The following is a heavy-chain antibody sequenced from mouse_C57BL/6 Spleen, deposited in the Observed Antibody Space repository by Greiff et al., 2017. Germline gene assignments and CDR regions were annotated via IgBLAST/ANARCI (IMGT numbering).Heavy chain of an antibody. Sequence: VQLQQSGPGLVKPSQSLSLTCSVSGYSITSGYYWNWNRQFPGNHLEWMCYISYDGSTNYNPSLNIRISLTRDTSKYQIFLKLNAVTTEDTATYYCASITGNFPYYAMDYWGQGTSVTVSS. D-gene: IGHD1-3*01. CDR3: ASITGNFPYYAMDY. J-gene: IGHJ4*01. CDR2: ISYDGST. V-gene: IGHV3-6*01. CDR1: GYSITSGYY.